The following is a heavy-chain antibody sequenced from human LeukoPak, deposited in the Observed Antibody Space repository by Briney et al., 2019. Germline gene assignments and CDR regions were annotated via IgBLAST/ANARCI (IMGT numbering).Heavy chain of an antibody. D-gene: IGHD3-22*01. Sequence: ASVKVSCKASGGTFSSYAISWVRQAPGQGLEWMGGIIPIFGTANYAQKFQGRVTITRDTSASTAYMELSSLRSEDTAVYYCARDYYDSSGPLDYWGQGTLVTVSS. CDR2: IIPIFGTA. CDR3: ARDYYDSSGPLDY. J-gene: IGHJ4*02. V-gene: IGHV1-69*05. CDR1: GGTFSSYA.